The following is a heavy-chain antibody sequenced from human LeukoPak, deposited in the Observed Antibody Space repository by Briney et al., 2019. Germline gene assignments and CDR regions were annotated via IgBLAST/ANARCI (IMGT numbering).Heavy chain of an antibody. J-gene: IGHJ4*02. D-gene: IGHD1-26*01. CDR3: ARLYRGSGSWRPFDY. Sequence: SETLSLTCTVSGYSISSDYYWGWIRQPPGKGLEWIGEINHSGSTNYNPSLKSRVTISVDTSKNQFSLKLSSVTAADTAVYYCARLYRGSGSWRPFDYWGQGTLVTVSS. CDR1: GYSISSDYY. V-gene: IGHV4-38-2*02. CDR2: INHSGST.